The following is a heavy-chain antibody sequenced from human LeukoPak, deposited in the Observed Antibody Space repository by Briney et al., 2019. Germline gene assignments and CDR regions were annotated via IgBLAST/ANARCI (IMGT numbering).Heavy chain of an antibody. J-gene: IGHJ4*02. CDR1: GFTFSSYG. CDR3: AKLAGTFSAIMSVAYFDY. V-gene: IGHV3-30*02. D-gene: IGHD1-1*01. Sequence: GGSLRLSCAASGFTFSSYGMHWVRKAPGKGLEWVAFIRYDGSNKYYADSVKGRFTISRDNSKNTLYLQMNSLRAEDTAVYYCAKLAGTFSAIMSVAYFDYWGQGTLVTVSS. CDR2: IRYDGSNK.